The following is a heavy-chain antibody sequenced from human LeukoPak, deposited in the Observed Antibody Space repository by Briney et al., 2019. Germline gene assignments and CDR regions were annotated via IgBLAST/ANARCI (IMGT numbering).Heavy chain of an antibody. V-gene: IGHV3-74*01. D-gene: IGHD6-19*01. Sequence: GGSLRLSCAASGFTFSSYWMHWVRQAPGKGLVWVSRINSDGSITNYVDSVRGRFTMSRDNAKNALYLQMNSLRAEDTAAYHCASGSSGWYGEIWGQGTLVTVSS. J-gene: IGHJ4*02. CDR2: INSDGSIT. CDR3: ASGSSGWYGEI. CDR1: GFTFSSYW.